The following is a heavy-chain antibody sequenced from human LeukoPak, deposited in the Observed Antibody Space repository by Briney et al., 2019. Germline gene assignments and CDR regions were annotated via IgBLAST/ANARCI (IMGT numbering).Heavy chain of an antibody. CDR2: ISTSGGAT. V-gene: IGHV3-23*01. D-gene: IGHD3-16*01. CDR1: GFSLNSYA. CDR3: AKDKGTAAYYFDY. Sequence: GGSLRLSCAASGFSLNSYAMNWVRQAPGKGLEGVSTISTSGGATYHADSVKGRFTISRDNSKNKLYLQMNSLRAEDTAVYYCAKDKGTAAYYFDYWGQGTLVTVSS. J-gene: IGHJ4*02.